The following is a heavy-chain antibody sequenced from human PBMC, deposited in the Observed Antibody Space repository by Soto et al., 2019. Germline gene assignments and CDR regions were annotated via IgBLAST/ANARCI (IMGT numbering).Heavy chain of an antibody. J-gene: IGHJ4*02. Sequence: EVQLLESGGGLVQPGGSLRLSCAASGFTFSSYAMSWVRQAPGKGLEWVSTIDSNGRSTNHADSVKGRFTISKDNSKNTLYLQMNSLRAEDTAVYYCAKLLAQNFDYGGQVTLVTVSS. CDR3: AKLLAQNFDY. CDR2: IDSNGRST. CDR1: GFTFSSYA. V-gene: IGHV3-23*01.